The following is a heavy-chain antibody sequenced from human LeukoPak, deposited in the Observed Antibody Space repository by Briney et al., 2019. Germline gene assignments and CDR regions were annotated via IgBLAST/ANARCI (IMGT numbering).Heavy chain of an antibody. D-gene: IGHD6-19*01. Sequence: GGSLRLTCAASGFTFSTYAMSWVRQAPGKGLEWVSTISDSGANTYYADSVRGRFTISRDNSKNTLYLQKNSLRADDTAIYYCAKSMTLQWRGFFDLWGRGTHVTVSS. V-gene: IGHV3-23*01. CDR2: ISDSGANT. CDR3: AKSMTLQWRGFFDL. CDR1: GFTFSTYA. J-gene: IGHJ2*01.